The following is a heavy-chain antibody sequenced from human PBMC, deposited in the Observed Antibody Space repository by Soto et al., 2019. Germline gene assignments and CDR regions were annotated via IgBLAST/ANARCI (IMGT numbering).Heavy chain of an antibody. CDR2: IIPIFGTA. D-gene: IGHD6-19*01. V-gene: IGHV1-69*13. CDR3: ASGNSSGWHAFDI. J-gene: IGHJ3*02. Sequence: SVKVSCKASGGTFSSYAISWVRQAPGQGLEWMGGIIPIFGTANYAQKFQGRVTVTADESTSTAYMELSSLRSEDTAVYYCASGNSSGWHAFDIWGQGTMVTVSS. CDR1: GGTFSSYA.